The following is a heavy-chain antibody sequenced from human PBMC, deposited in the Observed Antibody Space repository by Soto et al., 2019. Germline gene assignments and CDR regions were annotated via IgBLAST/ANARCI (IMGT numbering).Heavy chain of an antibody. CDR2: TNSRGGST. J-gene: IGHJ2*01. Sequence: PEEVLAWVSATNSRGGSTYSADSVKGRFTIFRDNSKNTLYLQMNSLRAEDTAVYYCANFFFQAEDGIRDL. CDR3: ANFFFQAEDGIRDL. V-gene: IGHV3-23*01. D-gene: IGHD2-21*01.